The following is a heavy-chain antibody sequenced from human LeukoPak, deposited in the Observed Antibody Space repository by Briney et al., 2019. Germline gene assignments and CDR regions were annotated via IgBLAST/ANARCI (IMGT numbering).Heavy chain of an antibody. CDR2: INSDGSST. CDR1: GFTFSSYW. D-gene: IGHD1-1*01. J-gene: IGHJ4*02. CDR3: AYLGLSSDWNDVPGPQIDH. Sequence: PGGSLRLSCAASGFTFSSYWMHWVRQAPGKGLVWVSRINSDGSSTSYADSVKGRFTISRDDSKNTLYLQMNSLRADDTAVYYCAYLGLSSDWNDVPGPQIDHWGQGTLVSVSS. V-gene: IGHV3-74*01.